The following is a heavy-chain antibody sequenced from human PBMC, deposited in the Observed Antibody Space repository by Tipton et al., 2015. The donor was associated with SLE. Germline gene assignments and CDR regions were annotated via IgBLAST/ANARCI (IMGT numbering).Heavy chain of an antibody. D-gene: IGHD7-27*01. Sequence: SLRLSCAASGFIFSTYSMYWVRQSPGEGPEWVSRINSDGITTNYADSVKGRFTISRDNAEKTLFLQMNSLRVEDTAVYYCAREGKGSTGYFQDWGQGTLVTVSS. V-gene: IGHV3-74*01. CDR3: AREGKGSTGYFQD. J-gene: IGHJ1*01. CDR2: INSDGITT. CDR1: GFIFSTYS.